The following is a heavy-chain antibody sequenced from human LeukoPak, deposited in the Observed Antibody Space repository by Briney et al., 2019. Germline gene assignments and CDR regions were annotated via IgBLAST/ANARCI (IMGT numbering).Heavy chain of an antibody. CDR3: AREGPTVTTEYYYYYVDV. Sequence: GASVKVSCKASGYTFTSYAMNWVRQAPGQGLEWMGWINTNTGNPTYVQGFTGRFVFSLDTSVSTAYLQISSLKAEDTAVYYCAREGPTVTTEYYYYYVDVWGKGTTVTVSS. J-gene: IGHJ6*03. D-gene: IGHD4-17*01. CDR2: INTNTGNP. V-gene: IGHV7-4-1*02. CDR1: GYTFTSYA.